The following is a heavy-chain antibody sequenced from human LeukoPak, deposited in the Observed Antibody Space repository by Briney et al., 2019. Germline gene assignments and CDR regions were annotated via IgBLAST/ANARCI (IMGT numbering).Heavy chain of an antibody. J-gene: IGHJ4*02. CDR2: LSDSGGST. Sequence: GGSLRLSCAASGFTFSSYAMGWVRQAPGKGLEWVSALSDSGGSTYYADSVKGRFTISRDNSENTLYLQMHSLRAEDTAVYYCAKVATWTHFDYWGQGTLVTVSS. CDR1: GFTFSSYA. V-gene: IGHV3-23*01. CDR3: AKVATWTHFDY. D-gene: IGHD3/OR15-3a*01.